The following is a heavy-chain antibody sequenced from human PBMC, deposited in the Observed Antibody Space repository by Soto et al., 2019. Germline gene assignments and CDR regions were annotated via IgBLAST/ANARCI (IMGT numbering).Heavy chain of an antibody. D-gene: IGHD3-22*01. CDR2: IIPIFGTA. J-gene: IGHJ4*02. V-gene: IGHV1-69*01. CDR1: XXXXXXYX. Sequence: QVQLVQSGAXVXKXXXXXXXXXKXXXXXXXXYXXXXXRQAPGQGLEWMGGIIPIFGTANYAQKFQGRVTITADESTSTAYMELSSLRSEDTAVYYCAREGASGSHIGYWGQGTLVTVSS. CDR3: AREGASGSHIGY.